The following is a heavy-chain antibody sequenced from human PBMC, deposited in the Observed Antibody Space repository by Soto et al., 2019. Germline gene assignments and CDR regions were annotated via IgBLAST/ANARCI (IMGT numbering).Heavy chain of an antibody. CDR3: AKDPGFLWELLNYFDY. V-gene: IGHV3-30*18. D-gene: IGHD1-26*01. Sequence: GGSLRLSCAASGFTFSSYGMHWVRQAPGKGLEWVAVISYDGSNKYYADSVKGRFTISRDNSKNTLYLQMNSLRAEDTAVYYCAKDPGFLWELLNYFDYWGQGTLVTVSS. CDR1: GFTFSSYG. CDR2: ISYDGSNK. J-gene: IGHJ4*02.